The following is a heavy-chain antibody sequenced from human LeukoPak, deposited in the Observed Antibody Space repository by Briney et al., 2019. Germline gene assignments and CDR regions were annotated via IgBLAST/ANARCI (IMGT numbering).Heavy chain of an antibody. D-gene: IGHD2-15*01. V-gene: IGHV4-61*01. CDR2: IFYTGST. CDR1: GASVSSGSDY. J-gene: IGHJ6*02. CDR3: GREPCSGGICGFVDV. Sequence: KPSETLSLTCIVSGASVSSGSDYWTWVRQPPGKGLEWIGYIFYTGSTNYNPSLKSRVTISVDTSKNQFSLKLRSVTAADTAVYYCGREPCSGGICGFVDVWGQGTTVTVSS.